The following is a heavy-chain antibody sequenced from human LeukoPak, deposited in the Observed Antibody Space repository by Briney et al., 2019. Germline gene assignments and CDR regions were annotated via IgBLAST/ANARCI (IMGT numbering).Heavy chain of an antibody. V-gene: IGHV4-39*07. D-gene: IGHD5-24*01. Sequence: SETLSLTCTVSGGSISGRSHYWGWIRQPPGKGLEWIGTIYYSGSTYYSPSLKSRITISVDPSKRQCSLKLSTVAAADTAVYYCATDGYNPIDYWGQGTLVTVSS. CDR1: GGSISGRSHY. CDR3: ATDGYNPIDY. J-gene: IGHJ4*02. CDR2: IYYSGST.